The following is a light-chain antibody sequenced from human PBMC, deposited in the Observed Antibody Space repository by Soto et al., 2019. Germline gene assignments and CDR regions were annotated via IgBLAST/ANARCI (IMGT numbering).Light chain of an antibody. V-gene: IGKV1-27*01. Sequence: DIQMTQSPSSLSASVGDRVTITYRASQGIREYLGWYQKKPGKPPKLLIYSASNLQSGVPSRFSGSGSGTDFTLTISSLQPEDVATYYCQIYNSAPRPFGQGTRVEI. J-gene: IGKJ1*01. CDR3: QIYNSAPRP. CDR1: QGIREY. CDR2: SAS.